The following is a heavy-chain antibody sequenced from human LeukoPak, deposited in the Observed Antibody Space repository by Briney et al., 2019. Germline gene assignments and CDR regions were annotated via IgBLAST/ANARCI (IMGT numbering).Heavy chain of an antibody. J-gene: IGHJ4*02. CDR1: GFTVSSNY. CDR2: IYAGGST. Sequence: GGSLRLSCAASGFTVSSNYMSWVRQAPGKGLEWVSVIYAGGSTYYADSVKGRFTISRDNSKNTLYLQMNSLRAEDTTVYYCASTQRGDYFDYWGQGTLVTVSS. CDR3: ASTQRGDYFDY. V-gene: IGHV3-66*01. D-gene: IGHD2-15*01.